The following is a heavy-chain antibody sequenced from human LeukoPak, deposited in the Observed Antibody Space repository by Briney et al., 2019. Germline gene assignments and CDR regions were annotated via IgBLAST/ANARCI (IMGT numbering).Heavy chain of an antibody. D-gene: IGHD2-2*01. J-gene: IGHJ6*02. CDR1: RLTFSSYA. V-gene: IGHV3-23*01. Sequence: GGSLRLSCAASRLTFSSYAMSWVRQAPGKGLEWVSAISGSGGSTYYADSVKGRFTISRDNSKNTLYLQMNSLRAEDTAVYYCAKGDIVVVPAAPNGMDVWGQGTTVTVSS. CDR3: AKGDIVVVPAAPNGMDV. CDR2: ISGSGGST.